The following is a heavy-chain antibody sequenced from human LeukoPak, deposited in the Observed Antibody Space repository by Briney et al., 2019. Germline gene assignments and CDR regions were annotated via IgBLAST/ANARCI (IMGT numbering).Heavy chain of an antibody. CDR3: VRDLGVGTTMIFFDY. D-gene: IGHD3/OR15-3a*01. CDR1: GYTFTSFG. V-gene: IGHV1-18*01. Sequence: ASVKVSCKASGYTFTSFGISWVRQAPGQGLERMGWISAYNGNTNYARKVQGRVTMTTDTSTSTAYMELRSLRSDDTAMYYCVRDLGVGTTMIFFDYWGQGSLVTVSS. CDR2: ISAYNGNT. J-gene: IGHJ4*02.